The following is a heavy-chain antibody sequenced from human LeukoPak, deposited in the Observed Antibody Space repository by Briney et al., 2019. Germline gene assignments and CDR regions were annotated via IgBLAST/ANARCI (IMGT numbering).Heavy chain of an antibody. D-gene: IGHD5-24*01. J-gene: IGHJ4*02. V-gene: IGHV1-2*02. CDR1: GYTFNNYA. Sequence: SSVKVSCKASGYTFNNYAIHWVRQAAGQGFEWMGWITPSGGTTYPQKFQGRVAITWDTSITTAYMDLSRLTSDDTAVYYCARDRYGDGFAHLDYWGQGALVTVSS. CDR3: ARDRYGDGFAHLDY. CDR2: ITPSGGT.